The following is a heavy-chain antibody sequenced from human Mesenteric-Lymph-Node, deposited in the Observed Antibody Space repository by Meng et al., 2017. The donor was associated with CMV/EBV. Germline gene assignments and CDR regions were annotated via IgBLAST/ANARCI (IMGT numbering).Heavy chain of an antibody. CDR2: IYYSGST. Sequence: SETLSLTCTVSGGSISSYYWNWIRQPPGKGLEWIGYIYYSGSTNYNPSLKSRVTISVDTSKNQFSLKLSSVTAADTAVYYCARFSYGDYVWFDPWGQGTLVTVSS. CDR3: ARFSYGDYVWFDP. D-gene: IGHD4-17*01. CDR1: GGSISSYY. V-gene: IGHV4-59*01. J-gene: IGHJ5*02.